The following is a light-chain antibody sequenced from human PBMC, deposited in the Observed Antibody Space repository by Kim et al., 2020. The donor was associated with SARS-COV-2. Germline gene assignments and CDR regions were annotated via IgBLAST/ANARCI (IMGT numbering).Light chain of an antibody. V-gene: IGKV1-33*01. CDR1: QDISNH. Sequence: DIQMTQSPSSLSASVGDRVTITCQASQDISNHLNWYQQKPGKAPKLLIYDASNLETGVPSRFSGSGSGTDFTFTISSLQPEDIATYYCQQYENLPLTFGGGTKLEI. J-gene: IGKJ4*01. CDR2: DAS. CDR3: QQYENLPLT.